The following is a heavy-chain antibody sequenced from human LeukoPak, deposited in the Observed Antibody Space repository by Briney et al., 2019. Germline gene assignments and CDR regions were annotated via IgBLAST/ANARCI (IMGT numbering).Heavy chain of an antibody. J-gene: IGHJ3*02. CDR3: ARGERLWFGEQGAFDI. V-gene: IGHV4-59*11. CDR2: INYGGST. Sequence: PGTLSLTRTHPVGSLSSPYWRSSRPPLQEGGEGSRYINYGGSTNSDPSHKSRVTISVDTSKNQFSLKLSSVTAAEAAVYYGARGERLWFGEQGAFDIWGQGTMVTVSS. D-gene: IGHD3-10*01. CDR1: VGSLSSPY.